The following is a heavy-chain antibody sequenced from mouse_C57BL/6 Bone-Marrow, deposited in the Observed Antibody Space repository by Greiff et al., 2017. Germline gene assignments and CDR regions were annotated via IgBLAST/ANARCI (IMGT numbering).Heavy chain of an antibody. V-gene: IGHV1-53*01. D-gene: IGHD2-4*01. CDR2: INPSNGGT. CDR3: ARGSYYDYARWFAY. CDR1: GYTFTSYW. Sequence: VQLQQPGTELVKPGASVKLSCKASGYTFTSYWLHWVKQRPGQGLEWIGNINPSNGGTNYNEKFKSKATLTVDKSSSTAYMQLSSLTSEDSAVYYCARGSYYDYARWFAYWGQGTLVTVSA. J-gene: IGHJ3*01.